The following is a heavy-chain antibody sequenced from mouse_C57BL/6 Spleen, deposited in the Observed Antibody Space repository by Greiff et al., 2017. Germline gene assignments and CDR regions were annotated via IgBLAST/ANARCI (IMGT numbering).Heavy chain of an antibody. D-gene: IGHD1-1*01. Sequence: QVQLQQPGAELVRPGSSVKLSCKASGYTFTSYWMHWVKQRPIQGLEWIGNIDPSDSETHYNQKFKDKATLTVDKSSSTAYMQLSSLTSEDSAVYYCARDYGSLDYFDYWGQGPTLTVAS. CDR1: GYTFTSYW. CDR2: IDPSDSET. J-gene: IGHJ2*01. CDR3: ARDYGSLDYFDY. V-gene: IGHV1-52*01.